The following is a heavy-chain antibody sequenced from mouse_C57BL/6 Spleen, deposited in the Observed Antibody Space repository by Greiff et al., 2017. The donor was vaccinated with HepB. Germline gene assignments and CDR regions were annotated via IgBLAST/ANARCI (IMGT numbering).Heavy chain of an antibody. CDR2: IYPGDGDT. CDR1: GYAFSSYW. Sequence: QVQLQQSGAELVKPGASVKISCKASGYAFSSYWMNWVKQRPGKGLEWIGQIYPGDGDTNYNGKFKGKATLTADKSSSTAYMQLSSLTSEDSAVYFCARPLYGNYAMDYWGQGTSVTVSS. J-gene: IGHJ4*01. V-gene: IGHV1-80*01. CDR3: ARPLYGNYAMDY. D-gene: IGHD2-1*01.